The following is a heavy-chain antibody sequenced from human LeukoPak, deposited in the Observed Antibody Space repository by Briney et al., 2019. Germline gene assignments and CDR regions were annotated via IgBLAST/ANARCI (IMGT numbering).Heavy chain of an antibody. V-gene: IGHV4-39*01. D-gene: IGHD2-21*01. J-gene: IGHJ4*02. CDR3: AKHAPHESGDKRGFES. CDR1: SDSISSGNYF. Sequence: SETPSLTCAVSSDSISSGNYFWGWIRQPPGKGLELIASISPGGNTYYNPSLKSRGTISVHTSKKHFSLMLNSVTAADTAVYFCAKHAPHESGDKRGFESWGQGILVTVSS. CDR2: ISPGGNT.